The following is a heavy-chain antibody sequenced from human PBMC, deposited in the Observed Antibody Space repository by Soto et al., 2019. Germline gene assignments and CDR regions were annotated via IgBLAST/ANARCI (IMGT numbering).Heavy chain of an antibody. V-gene: IGHV3-30*18. D-gene: IGHD4-17*01. CDR1: GFTFSSYG. CDR2: ISYDGSNK. Sequence: SGGSLRLSCAASGFTFSSYGMHWVRQAPGKGLEWVAVISYDGSNKYYADSVKGRFTISRDNSKNTLYLQMNSLRAEDTAVYYCAKDFFYGDYHNGMDVWGQGTTVTVSS. CDR3: AKDFFYGDYHNGMDV. J-gene: IGHJ6*02.